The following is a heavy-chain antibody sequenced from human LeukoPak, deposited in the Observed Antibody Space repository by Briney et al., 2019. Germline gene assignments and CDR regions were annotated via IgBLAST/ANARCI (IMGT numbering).Heavy chain of an antibody. CDR2: IYPGDSDT. J-gene: IGHJ3*01. Sequence: GESLKISCKGSGYSFTTYWIGWVRQMPGKGLEWMGIIYPGDSDTRYSPSFQGQVTISADNSINTAYLQWSSLKASDTAMYYCARRSSGGGVAGTFDAFDFWGQGTMVTVSS. V-gene: IGHV5-51*01. D-gene: IGHD6-19*01. CDR1: GYSFTTYW. CDR3: ARRSSGGGVAGTFDAFDF.